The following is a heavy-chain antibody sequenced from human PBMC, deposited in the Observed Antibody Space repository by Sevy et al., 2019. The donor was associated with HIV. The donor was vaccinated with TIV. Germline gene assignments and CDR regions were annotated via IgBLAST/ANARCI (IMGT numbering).Heavy chain of an antibody. V-gene: IGHV3-23*01. CDR3: GKGGGGHYDPDEIGYYFYYYNMDV. CDR2: ISGSGTRT. Sequence: GGSLRLSCAVSGFSFDSYGMTWVRQAPGKWLEWVSGISGSGTRTYYADSVKGRFSISRDNSKNRLYLQMNSLRSEDQAIYYWGKGGGGHYDPDEIGYYFYYYNMDVWGKGTTVTVSS. CDR1: GFSFDSYG. J-gene: IGHJ6*03. D-gene: IGHD3-22*01.